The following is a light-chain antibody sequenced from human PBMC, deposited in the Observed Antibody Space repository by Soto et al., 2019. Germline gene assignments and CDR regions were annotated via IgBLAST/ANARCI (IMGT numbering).Light chain of an antibody. J-gene: IGKJ5*01. Sequence: EIGLTQPQLSLPVTPGDPAPISSRPSQTLLHTSEYIIVDWYLQKPGHPPQLLIYLVSNRASGVPDRFSGSGSGTDFTLKISRVEAEDFGLYYCMQALETPLTFGQGTRLEIK. CDR2: LVS. CDR1: QTLLHTSEYII. CDR3: MQALETPLT. V-gene: IGKV2-28*01.